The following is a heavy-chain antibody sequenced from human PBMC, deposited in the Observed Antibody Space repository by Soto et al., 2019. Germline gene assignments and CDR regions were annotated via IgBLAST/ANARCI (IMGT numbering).Heavy chain of an antibody. CDR2: IYYSGST. CDR1: GGSISRSIYY. D-gene: IGHD6-19*01. Sequence: ETLSLTCTVSGGSISRSIYYWGWFRQPPGKGLEWIGSIYYSGSTYYNPSLKSRVTISVDTSKNQFSLKLRSLRSDDTAVYYCAREPQWLVGPGGMDVWGQGTTVTVSS. V-gene: IGHV4-39*07. CDR3: AREPQWLVGPGGMDV. J-gene: IGHJ6*02.